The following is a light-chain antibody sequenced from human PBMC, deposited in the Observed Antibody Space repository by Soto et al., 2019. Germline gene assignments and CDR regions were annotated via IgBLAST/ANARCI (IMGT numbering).Light chain of an antibody. Sequence: IQMTQSPSSLSASVGDRVTITCRASQSIAIYLNWYQQKPGKAPNLLIYAASSLQSGVPLRFSGSGSGTDFTLTISSLQPEDFATYYCQQTYSSLITFGQGTRLEIK. CDR3: QQTYSSLIT. V-gene: IGKV1-39*01. CDR1: QSIAIY. J-gene: IGKJ5*01. CDR2: AAS.